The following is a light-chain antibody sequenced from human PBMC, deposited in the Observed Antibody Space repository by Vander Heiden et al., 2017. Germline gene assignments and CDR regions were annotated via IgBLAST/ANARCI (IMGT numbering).Light chain of an antibody. Sequence: EIVFTQSPATLSLSPGERATLPCRPSQSVSSDLAWYQQKPGQAPRLLIYDASNRATGIPVRVSGSGSGTDFTLTIISLEPEDFAVYYWQQRSNWLSFGGGTKVEIK. V-gene: IGKV3-11*01. CDR3: QQRSNWLS. CDR2: DAS. CDR1: QSVSSD. J-gene: IGKJ4*01.